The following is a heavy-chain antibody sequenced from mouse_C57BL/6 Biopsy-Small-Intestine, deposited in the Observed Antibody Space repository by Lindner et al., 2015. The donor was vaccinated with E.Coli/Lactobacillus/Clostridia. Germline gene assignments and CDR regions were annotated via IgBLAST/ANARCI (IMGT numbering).Heavy chain of an antibody. CDR2: INSSTGGT. V-gene: IGHV1-42*01. J-gene: IGHJ2*01. Sequence: VQLQESGPELVKPGASVKISCKASGYSFTGYYMNWVKQSPEKSLEWIGEINSSTGGTTYNQKFKAKATLTVDKSFSTAYMQLKSLTSEDTAVYYCTTGSSYSYYFDYWGQGTTLTVSS. CDR1: GYSFTGYY. CDR3: TTGSSYSYYFDY. D-gene: IGHD1-1*01.